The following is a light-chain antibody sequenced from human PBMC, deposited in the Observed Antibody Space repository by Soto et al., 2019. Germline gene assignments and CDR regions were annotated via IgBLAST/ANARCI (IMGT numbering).Light chain of an antibody. CDR1: QSVSSNS. J-gene: IGKJ4*01. CDR2: GTS. CDR3: QQYGSSPLT. V-gene: IGKV3-20*01. Sequence: EIVLTQSPGTLSLSPGERATLSCRASQSVSSNSLAWYQQKPSQAPRLLIYGTSSRATGIPARFSGSGSGTDFTLTISRLEPEDFAVYYCQQYGSSPLTLGGGTKVEIK.